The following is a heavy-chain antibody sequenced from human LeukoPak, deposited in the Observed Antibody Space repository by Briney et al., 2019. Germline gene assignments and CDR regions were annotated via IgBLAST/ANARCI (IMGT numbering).Heavy chain of an antibody. J-gene: IGHJ6*03. CDR3: ARVAIPYDISPYYDGYMDV. Sequence: SETLSLTCTVSGGSISSSSYYWGWIRQPPGKGLEWIGSIYYSGSTYYNPSLKSRVTISVDTSKNQFSLKISSLTAADTAVYYCARVAIPYDISPYYDGYMDVWGKGTTVTVSS. CDR2: IYYSGST. V-gene: IGHV4-39*07. CDR1: GGSISSSSYY. D-gene: IGHD3-22*01.